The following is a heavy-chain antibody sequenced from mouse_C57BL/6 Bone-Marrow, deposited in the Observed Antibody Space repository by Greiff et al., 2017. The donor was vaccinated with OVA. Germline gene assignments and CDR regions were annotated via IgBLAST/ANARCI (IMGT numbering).Heavy chain of an antibody. CDR3: ARNYGSSPSYLYFDV. CDR2: IDPSDSDT. V-gene: IGHV1-69*01. J-gene: IGHJ1*03. Sequence: QVHVKQPGAELVMPGASVKLSCKASGYTFTSYWMHWVKQRPGQGLEWIGEIDPSDSDTNYNQKFKGKSTLTVDKSSSTAYMQLSSLTSEDSAVYYCARNYGSSPSYLYFDVWGTGTTVTVSS. CDR1: GYTFTSYW. D-gene: IGHD1-1*01.